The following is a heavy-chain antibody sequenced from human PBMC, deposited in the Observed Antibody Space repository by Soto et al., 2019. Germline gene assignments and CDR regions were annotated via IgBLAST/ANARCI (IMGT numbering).Heavy chain of an antibody. J-gene: IGHJ4*02. Sequence: PSETLSLTCTVSGGSISSYYWSWIRQPPGKGLEWIGYIYYSGSTNYNPSLKSRVTISVDTSKNQFSLKLSSVTAADTAVYYCARENLSIVGATPSWSIDYWGQGTLVTVSS. CDR3: ARENLSIVGATPSWSIDY. CDR2: IYYSGST. CDR1: GGSISSYY. V-gene: IGHV4-59*01. D-gene: IGHD1-26*01.